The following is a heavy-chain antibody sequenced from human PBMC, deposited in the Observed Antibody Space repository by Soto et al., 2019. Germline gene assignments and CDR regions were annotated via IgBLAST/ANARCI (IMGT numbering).Heavy chain of an antibody. CDR1: GCTVPSNG. D-gene: IGHD4-4*01. CDR2: ISPNGQGI. CDR3: ATDRQSPRDYFPY. J-gene: IGHJ4*02. Sequence: EVKLLESGGGLVQPGGSLRLSCGVAGCTVPSNGVRWVSQAPGKWMEWVSAISPNGQGIWYADSVKGRFTISRDISRNTVFLQMDSLRAEDTAGYYWATDRQSPRDYFPYWGQRPLVTVAS. V-gene: IGHV3-23*01.